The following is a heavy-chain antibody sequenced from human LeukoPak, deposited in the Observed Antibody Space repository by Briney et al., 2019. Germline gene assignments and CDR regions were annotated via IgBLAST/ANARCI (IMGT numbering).Heavy chain of an antibody. J-gene: IGHJ5*01. V-gene: IGHV3-53*01. CDR3: ARESPTSGIDS. Sequence: GGSLRLSCSASGFSVDSNYMSWVRQAPGKGLEWVSVIYSNGKEYYAESAKGRFTISRDISKNSLDLQMSRLRGEDTAVYYCARESPTSGIDSWGQGTLVIVSS. CDR1: GFSVDSNY. CDR2: IYSNGKE. D-gene: IGHD2-15*01.